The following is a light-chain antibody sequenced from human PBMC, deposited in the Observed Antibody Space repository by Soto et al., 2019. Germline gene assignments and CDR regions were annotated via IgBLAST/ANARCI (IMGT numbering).Light chain of an antibody. V-gene: IGKV3-20*01. J-gene: IGKJ1*01. CDR1: RSVSSNY. CDR3: QQYGSSPWT. CDR2: GAS. Sequence: EIVLTQSPGTLSLSPGEGATLSCRASRSVSSNYVAWYQQKPGQAPGLLIYGASRRATDIPDRFSGSGSGTELTLTISRLQPEDFAVYYCQQYGSSPWTFGQGTKVEIK.